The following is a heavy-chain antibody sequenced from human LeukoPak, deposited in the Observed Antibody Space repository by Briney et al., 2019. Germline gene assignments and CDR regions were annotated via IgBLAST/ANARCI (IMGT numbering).Heavy chain of an antibody. Sequence: GGSLRLSCAASGFTFSSYAMSWVRQAPGKGLEWVSAISGSGGSTYYADSVKGWFTISRDNSKNTLYLQMNSLRAEDTAVYYCAKDTYYDILTGYRYTEYFQHWGQGTLVTVSS. CDR1: GFTFSSYA. J-gene: IGHJ1*01. D-gene: IGHD3-9*01. CDR2: ISGSGGST. V-gene: IGHV3-23*01. CDR3: AKDTYYDILTGYRYTEYFQH.